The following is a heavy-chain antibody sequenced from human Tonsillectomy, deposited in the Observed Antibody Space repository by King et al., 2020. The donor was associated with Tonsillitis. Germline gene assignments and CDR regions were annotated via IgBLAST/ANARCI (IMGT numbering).Heavy chain of an antibody. D-gene: IGHD2-21*01. CDR2: IHHSGST. J-gene: IGHJ4*01. CDR1: GSSITSDYH. V-gene: IGHV4-38-2*01. Sequence: QLQESGPGLVKPSETLSLTCAVSGSSITSDYHWGWIRQSPGKGLEWIGTIHHSGSTDYNASLKSRVTISVDTSKNHFTLKLSSMTAPDTAVYYCARVRVIVVLSLEEPFFDYWGHGTLVTVAS. CDR3: ARVRVIVVLSLEEPFFDY.